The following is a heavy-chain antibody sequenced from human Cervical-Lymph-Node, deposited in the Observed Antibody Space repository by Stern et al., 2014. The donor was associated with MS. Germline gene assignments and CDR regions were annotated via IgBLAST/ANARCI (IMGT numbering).Heavy chain of an antibody. Sequence: MQLVESGGGVVQPGRSLRLSCAASGFTFSSYGMHWVRQAPGKGLEWVAVISYDGSNKYYADSVKGRFTISRDNSKNTLYLQMNSLRAEDTAVYYCATDSSGHWRRYFDYWGQGTLVTVSS. CDR1: GFTFSSYG. D-gene: IGHD3-22*01. V-gene: IGHV3-30*03. J-gene: IGHJ4*02. CDR3: ATDSSGHWRRYFDY. CDR2: ISYDGSNK.